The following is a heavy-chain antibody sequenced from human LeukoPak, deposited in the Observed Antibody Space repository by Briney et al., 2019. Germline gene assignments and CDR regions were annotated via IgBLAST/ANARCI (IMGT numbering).Heavy chain of an antibody. Sequence: SETLSLTCTVSGGPFVGYHWTWIRQPPGKGLEWIGEITHSGGGNYNPSLKSRVTISVDSSQNRFSLKVLSVTAADTAVYYCARRAGAPDFDVWGLGTLVSVSS. CDR3: ARRAGAPDFDV. D-gene: IGHD3-10*01. V-gene: IGHV4-34*01. CDR2: ITHSGGG. J-gene: IGHJ4*02. CDR1: GGPFVGYH.